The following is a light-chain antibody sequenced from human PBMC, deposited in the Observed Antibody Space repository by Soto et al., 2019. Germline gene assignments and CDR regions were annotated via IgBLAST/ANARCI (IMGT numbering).Light chain of an antibody. J-gene: IGKJ2*01. CDR1: QTCSSN. CDR2: GDS. Sequence: EIVMTQSPATLSVSPGERATLSCRASQTCSSNLACYQQKPGQAPRLLIYGDSTMATGSPATFSGSGSGTEFTLTINSMQSDDFAVYDCQHYNNWPPMYTFGQGTTLEIK. V-gene: IGKV3-15*01. CDR3: QHYNNWPPMYT.